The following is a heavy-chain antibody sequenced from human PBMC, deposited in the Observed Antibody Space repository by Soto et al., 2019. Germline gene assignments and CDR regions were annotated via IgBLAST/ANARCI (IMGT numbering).Heavy chain of an antibody. CDR1: RFTFSSYG. Sequence: GGSLRLSCAASRFTFSSYGMHWVRQAPGKGLEWVAVIWYDGSNKYYADSVKGRFTISRDNSKNTLYLQMNSLRAEDTAVYYCARGRYGSGRTDAFDIWGQGTMVTVSS. CDR2: IWYDGSNK. CDR3: ARGRYGSGRTDAFDI. V-gene: IGHV3-33*01. D-gene: IGHD3-10*01. J-gene: IGHJ3*02.